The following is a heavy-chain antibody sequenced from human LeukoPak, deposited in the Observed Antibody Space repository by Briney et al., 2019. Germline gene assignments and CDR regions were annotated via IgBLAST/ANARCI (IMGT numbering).Heavy chain of an antibody. V-gene: IGHV3-74*01. Sequence: GSLRLSCAASGFTFSSYWMHWVRQAPGKGLVWVSRINTDGSSTSYADSVKGRFTISRDNAKNTLYLQMNSLRAEDTAVYYCARAYGCSSSWLGYYYYYYMDVWGKGTTVIVSS. D-gene: IGHD6-13*01. CDR1: GFTFSSYW. CDR2: INTDGSST. CDR3: ARAYGCSSSWLGYYYYYYMDV. J-gene: IGHJ6*03.